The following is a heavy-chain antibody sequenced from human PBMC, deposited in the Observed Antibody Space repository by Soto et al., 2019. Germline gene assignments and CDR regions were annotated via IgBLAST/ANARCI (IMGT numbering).Heavy chain of an antibody. J-gene: IGHJ4*02. CDR2: IYYGGST. CDR3: ARDPASAIRGFDY. V-gene: IGHV4-59*01. Sequence: SETLSLTCAVDGGSFSGYYWGWIPQPPGKGLEWIGYIYYGGSTTYNPSLKSRVTISVDTSKQFSLKLTSVTAADTAVYYCARDPASAIRGFDYWGQGTLVTVSS. D-gene: IGHD5-18*01. CDR1: GGSFSGYY.